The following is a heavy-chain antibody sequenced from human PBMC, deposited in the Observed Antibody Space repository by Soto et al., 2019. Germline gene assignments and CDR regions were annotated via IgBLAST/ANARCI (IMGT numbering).Heavy chain of an antibody. J-gene: IGHJ6*02. CDR3: AKDGWLRFLEKHYGMDV. V-gene: IGHV3-30*18. Sequence: GGSLRLSCAASGFTFSSYGMHWVGQAPGKGLEWVAVISYDGSNKYYADSVKGRFTISRDNSKNTLYLQMNSLRAEDTAVYYCAKDGWLRFLEKHYGMDVWGQGTTVTVSS. CDR1: GFTFSSYG. CDR2: ISYDGSNK. D-gene: IGHD5-12*01.